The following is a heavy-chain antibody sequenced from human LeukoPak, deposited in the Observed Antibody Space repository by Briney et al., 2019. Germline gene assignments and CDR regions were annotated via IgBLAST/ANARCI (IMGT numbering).Heavy chain of an antibody. J-gene: IGHJ6*03. CDR1: GFTFTSYN. Sequence: GGSLRLSCAASGFTFTSYNMNWVRQAPGEGLEWVSSITSSSSYIYYADSVKGRFTISRGNAKNSLYLQMDSLRVEDTAEYYCARDPYSGNYGAYYYYYMDVWGKGTTVTVSS. V-gene: IGHV3-21*06. CDR3: ARDPYSGNYGAYYYYYMDV. CDR2: ITSSSSYI. D-gene: IGHD1-26*01.